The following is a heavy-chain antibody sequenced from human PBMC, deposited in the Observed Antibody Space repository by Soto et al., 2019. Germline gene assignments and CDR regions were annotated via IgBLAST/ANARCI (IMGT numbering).Heavy chain of an antibody. CDR2: IGASGDIT. V-gene: IGHV3-23*01. CDR1: GFSFTNFA. D-gene: IGHD2-21*02. CDR3: AKDDFTDRGDDYFDY. J-gene: IGHJ4*02. Sequence: GESLKISCAASGFSFTNFAMSWVRQAPGKGLEWVAGIGASGDITWYADSVKGRLSIPRDNSKNTLYLQLNSLRFEDTAVYYCAKDDFTDRGDDYFDYWGPGTLVTVSS.